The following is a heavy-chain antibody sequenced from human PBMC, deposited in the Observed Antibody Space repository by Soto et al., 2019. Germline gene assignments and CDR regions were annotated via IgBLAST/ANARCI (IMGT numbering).Heavy chain of an antibody. J-gene: IGHJ6*02. D-gene: IGHD6-13*01. CDR1: GFTFSDYY. CDR3: ARVTDSRNYYGMDV. V-gene: IGHV3-11*01. Sequence: VQLVESGGGLVKPGGSLRLSCSASGFTFSDYYMSWIRQPPGKGLEWVSFISSSGSPTKYADSVKGRLTISRDNAQNSLYLQMNSLRAEDTAVYYCARVTDSRNYYGMDVWGQGTTVTVSS. CDR2: ISSSGSPT.